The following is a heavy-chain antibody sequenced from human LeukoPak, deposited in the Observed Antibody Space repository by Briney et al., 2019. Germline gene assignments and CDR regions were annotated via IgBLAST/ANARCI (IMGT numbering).Heavy chain of an antibody. V-gene: IGHV3-23*01. J-gene: IGHJ4*02. Sequence: GGSLRLSCAVSGITLSNYAMSWVRQAPGKGLEWVAGVSGSGGSTNYADSVKGRFTISRDSPKNTLYLQKNSVRAEDTAVYFCAKRGVVIRVVLVGFHKEAYYFDSWGQGALVTVSS. CDR3: AKRGVVIRVVLVGFHKEAYYFDS. CDR1: GITLSNYA. CDR2: VSGSGGST. D-gene: IGHD3-10*01.